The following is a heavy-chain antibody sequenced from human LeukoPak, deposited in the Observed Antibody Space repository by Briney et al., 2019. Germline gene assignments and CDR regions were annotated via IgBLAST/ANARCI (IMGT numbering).Heavy chain of an antibody. CDR2: IYPGGLT. V-gene: IGHV3-53*01. D-gene: IGHD5-18*01. CDR3: ARDGYSYGTNYYFDY. CDR1: RFTVRTNY. J-gene: IGHJ4*02. Sequence: GGSLRLSCAAPRFTVRTNYMSWVRQTPGRGLEGASVIYPGGLTYYADSVRGRFTVSRDNSKNSLYLQMNSLRIEDTAVYYCARDGYSYGTNYYFDYWGQGTLVTVSS.